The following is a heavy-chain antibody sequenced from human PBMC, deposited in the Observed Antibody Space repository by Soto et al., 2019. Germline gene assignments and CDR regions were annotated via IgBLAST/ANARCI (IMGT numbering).Heavy chain of an antibody. CDR2: ISSSSSTI. Sequence: GGYLRLSCAASGFTFSSYSMNWVRQAPGKGLEWVSYISSSSSTIYYADSVKGRFTISRDNAKNSLYLQMNSLRDEDTAVYYCARDCSDYSNYFFDGMDVWGQGTTVTVSS. CDR3: ARDCSDYSNYFFDGMDV. D-gene: IGHD4-4*01. J-gene: IGHJ6*02. CDR1: GFTFSSYS. V-gene: IGHV3-48*02.